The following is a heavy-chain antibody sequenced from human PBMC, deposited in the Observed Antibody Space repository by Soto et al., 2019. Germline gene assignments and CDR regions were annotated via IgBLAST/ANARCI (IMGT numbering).Heavy chain of an antibody. V-gene: IGHV4-30-4*01. J-gene: IGHJ4*02. Sequence: SETLSLTCTVSGGSISSGDYYWSWIRQPPGKGLEWIGYIYYSGSTYYNPSLKSRVTISVDTSKNQFSLKLISVTAADTAVYYCARARRHGDLNYWGQGTLVTVSS. CDR2: IYYSGST. CDR3: ARARRHGDLNY. D-gene: IGHD4-17*01. CDR1: GGSISSGDYY.